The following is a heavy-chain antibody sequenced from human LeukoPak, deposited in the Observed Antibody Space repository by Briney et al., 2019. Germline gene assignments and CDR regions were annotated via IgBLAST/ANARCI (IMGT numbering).Heavy chain of an antibody. CDR1: GYTSTSYY. CDR3: AREWTPPKFVVVTADGPYYMDV. CDR2: INPSGGST. D-gene: IGHD2-21*02. V-gene: IGHV1-46*01. J-gene: IGHJ6*03. Sequence: ASVKVSCKASGYTSTSYYMHWVRQAPGPVIKWTGIINPSGGSTSYAQKFQGRVSMTRDTSTSSVYMELSSLRYQDTAVYYCAREWTPPKFVVVTADGPYYMDVWGKGTTVTVSS.